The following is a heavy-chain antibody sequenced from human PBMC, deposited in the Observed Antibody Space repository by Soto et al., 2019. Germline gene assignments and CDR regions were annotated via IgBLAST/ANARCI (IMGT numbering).Heavy chain of an antibody. D-gene: IGHD3-22*01. Sequence: GGSLRISCVASGFPFSSYWMHWVRQAPGKGPLWVSRIKSDGSGTYYADSVQGRLTIPRDNAKNSLYLQMNSLRDEDTAVYYCAREGYYYDSSGYYHEYFQHWGQGTLVTVSS. V-gene: IGHV3-74*01. CDR1: GFPFSSYW. CDR3: AREGYYYDSSGYYHEYFQH. J-gene: IGHJ1*01. CDR2: IKSDGSGT.